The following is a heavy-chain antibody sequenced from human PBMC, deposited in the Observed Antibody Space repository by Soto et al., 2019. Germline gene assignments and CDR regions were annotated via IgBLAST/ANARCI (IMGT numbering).Heavy chain of an antibody. CDR1: GGSVSSYY. D-gene: IGHD1-1*01. Sequence: PSETLSLTCTVSGGSVSSYYWSWIRQPAGKGLEWIGRFYTSGNTNYNPSLKSRVTMSLDTSKNQFSLKLSSVTAADTAVYFCASDSTGWFDPWGQGXLVTVSS. V-gene: IGHV4-4*07. CDR2: FYTSGNT. J-gene: IGHJ5*02. CDR3: ASDSTGWFDP.